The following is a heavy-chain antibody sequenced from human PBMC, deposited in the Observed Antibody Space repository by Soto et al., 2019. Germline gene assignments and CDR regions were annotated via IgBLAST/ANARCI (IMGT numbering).Heavy chain of an antibody. D-gene: IGHD3-10*01. CDR2: FDPEDGET. V-gene: IGHV1-24*01. CDR1: GYTLTELS. Sequence: GASVKASCKVSGYTLTELSMHCVRQAPGKGLEWMGGFDPEDGETIYAQKFQGRVTMTEDTSTDTAYMELSSLRSEDTAVYYRATDLTMVRGVNWFDPWGQGTLVTVSS. CDR3: ATDLTMVRGVNWFDP. J-gene: IGHJ5*02.